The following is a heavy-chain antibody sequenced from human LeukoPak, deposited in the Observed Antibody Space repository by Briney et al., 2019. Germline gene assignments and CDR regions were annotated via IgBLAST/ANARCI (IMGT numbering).Heavy chain of an antibody. Sequence: GGSLRLSCAASGFTFSSYAMHWVRQAPGKGLEWVAVISYDGSKKYYADSVKGRFTVSRDNSKNTLHLQMNSLRAEDTAVYYCAKDRASIAVAGYYYGMDVWGQGTTVTVSS. V-gene: IGHV3-30*18. CDR3: AKDRASIAVAGYYYGMDV. CDR1: GFTFSSYA. J-gene: IGHJ6*02. D-gene: IGHD6-19*01. CDR2: ISYDGSKK.